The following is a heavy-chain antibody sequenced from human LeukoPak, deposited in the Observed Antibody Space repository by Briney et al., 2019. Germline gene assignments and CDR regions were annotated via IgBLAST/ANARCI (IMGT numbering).Heavy chain of an antibody. J-gene: IGHJ4*02. Sequence: PGGSLRLSCAASGFPLTYYGMHWVRQAPGKGLEWAALISYDGNKKYYADSVKGRFTISGDNSENTHYLQMNSLRVEDTAIYYCAKDSGEMATNWDFDYWGQGTLVTVSS. CDR1: GFPLTYYG. D-gene: IGHD5-24*01. V-gene: IGHV3-30*18. CDR3: AKDSGEMATNWDFDY. CDR2: ISYDGNKK.